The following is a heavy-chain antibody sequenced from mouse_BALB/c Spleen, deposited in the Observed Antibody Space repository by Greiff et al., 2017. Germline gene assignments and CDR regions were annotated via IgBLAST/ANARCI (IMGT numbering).Heavy chain of an antibody. D-gene: IGHD3-2*01. CDR2: IWSGGST. V-gene: IGHV2-4-1*01. CDR1: GFSLTSYG. Sequence: VQGVESGPGLVQPSQSLSITCTVSGFSLTSYGVHWVRQSPGKGLEWLGVIWSGGSTDYNAAFISRLSISKDNSKSQVFFKMNSLQADDTAIYYCARPRQLGLEGSFAYWGQGTLVTVSA. J-gene: IGHJ3*01. CDR3: ARPRQLGLEGSFAY.